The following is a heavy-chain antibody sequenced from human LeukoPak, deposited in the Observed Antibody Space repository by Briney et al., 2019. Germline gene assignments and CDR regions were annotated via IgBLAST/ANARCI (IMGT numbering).Heavy chain of an antibody. CDR1: GVSISSSSYY. V-gene: IGHV4-39*01. CDR3: ARHRDSSGWYEWFDP. J-gene: IGHJ5*02. CDR2: IYYSGTT. D-gene: IGHD6-19*01. Sequence: SETLSLTCTVSGVSISSSSYYWGWIRQPPGKGLEWIGSIYYSGTTYYNPSLKSRVTISVDMSKNQFSLKLSSVTAADTAVYYCARHRDSSGWYEWFDPWGQGTLVTVPS.